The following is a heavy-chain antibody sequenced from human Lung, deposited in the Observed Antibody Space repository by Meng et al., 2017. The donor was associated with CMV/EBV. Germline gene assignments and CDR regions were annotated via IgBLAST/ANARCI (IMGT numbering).Heavy chain of an antibody. D-gene: IGHD6-19*01. V-gene: IGHV3-21*01. Sequence: GGSLRLXXAASGFTFSSYSMNWVRQAPGKGLEWVSSISSSSSYIYYADSVKGRFTISRDNAKNSLYLQMNSLRAEDTAVYYCARAGYSSGWYELYFDYWGQGTLVTVSS. J-gene: IGHJ4*02. CDR1: GFTFSSYS. CDR3: ARAGYSSGWYELYFDY. CDR2: ISSSSSYI.